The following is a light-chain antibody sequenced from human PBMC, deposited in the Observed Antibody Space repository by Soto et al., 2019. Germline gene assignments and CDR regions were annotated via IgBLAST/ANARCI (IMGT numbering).Light chain of an antibody. J-gene: IGLJ3*02. CDR3: STWDDSLNGRV. Sequence: QSVLTQPPSASGTPGQRVTISCSGSSSNIGSYYVYWYQRLPGTAPKLLIYNSNLRPSGVPDRFSGSKSGTSASLAISGLRSEDEADYYCSTWDDSLNGRVFGGGTKLTVL. CDR1: SSNIGSYY. CDR2: NSN. V-gene: IGLV1-47*02.